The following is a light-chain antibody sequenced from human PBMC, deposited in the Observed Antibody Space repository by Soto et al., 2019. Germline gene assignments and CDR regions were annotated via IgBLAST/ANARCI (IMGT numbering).Light chain of an antibody. V-gene: IGKV1-5*01. CDR3: QQHNSDLRT. J-gene: IGKJ1*01. CDR2: DAS. Sequence: DTQITQSHSTLPASVGARVTITGRASQSISSWLAWYQQKPGKAPKVLIYDASSLESGVPSRFSGIGSGTEFSLTISSRPPVDLATYSCQQHNSDLRTFGQGTKVDIK. CDR1: QSISSW.